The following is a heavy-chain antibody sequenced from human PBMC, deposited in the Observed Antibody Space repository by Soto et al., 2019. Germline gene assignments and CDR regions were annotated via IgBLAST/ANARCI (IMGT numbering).Heavy chain of an antibody. CDR1: GFTFSDYS. D-gene: IGHD2-15*01. CDR3: ARDATLVAS. CDR2: ISSTSIYI. V-gene: IGHV3-21*01. Sequence: EVQLVESGGGLVKPGGSLRLSCAASGFTFSDYSMTWVRQAPGKGLEWVSSISSTSIYIFYADSVKGRFTISRDNAKNSLYLQLNSRRAEDTAAYYCARDATLVASWGQGTLFIVSS. J-gene: IGHJ4*02.